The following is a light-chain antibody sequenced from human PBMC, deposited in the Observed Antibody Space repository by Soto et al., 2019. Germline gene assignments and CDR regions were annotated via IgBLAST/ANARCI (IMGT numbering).Light chain of an antibody. CDR3: QQSDSLPIT. CDR1: QDISNY. V-gene: IGKV1-33*01. Sequence: DIQMTQSPSSLSASVGDRDTITCRASQDISNYLNWYQQRPGKAPKLLIYDASNVERGVPSRFSGTRSGTHFTFALTSLQPEDVATYYCQQSDSLPITFGQGTRLEI. CDR2: DAS. J-gene: IGKJ5*01.